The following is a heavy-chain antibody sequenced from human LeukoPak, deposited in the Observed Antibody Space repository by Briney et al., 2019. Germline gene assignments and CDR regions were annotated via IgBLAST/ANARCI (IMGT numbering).Heavy chain of an antibody. J-gene: IGHJ5*02. V-gene: IGHV4-59*01. Sequence: PSETLSLTCTVSGASISSYYWTWIRQPPGKGLEWIGYIYYSGSTNYNPSLKSRVTISVDTSKNQFSLKLSSVTAADTAVYYCARERWGFRENGWFDPWGQGTLVTVSS. CDR2: IYYSGST. D-gene: IGHD3-10*01. CDR1: GASISSYY. CDR3: ARERWGFRENGWFDP.